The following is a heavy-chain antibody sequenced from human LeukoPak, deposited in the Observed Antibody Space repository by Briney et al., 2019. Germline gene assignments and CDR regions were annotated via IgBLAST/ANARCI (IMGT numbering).Heavy chain of an antibody. CDR3: ARGGDSSGYEGRFDP. CDR1: GGSISRSGYS. Sequence: SETLSLTCAVSGGSISRSGYSWRWIRQPPGKGLEWIGYIYYTGSTYYNPSLKSRLTISLDTSKNQFSLKLSSVTAADTAVYYCARGGDSSGYEGRFDPWGQGTLVTVSS. CDR2: IYYTGST. J-gene: IGHJ5*02. V-gene: IGHV4-30-4*07. D-gene: IGHD3-22*01.